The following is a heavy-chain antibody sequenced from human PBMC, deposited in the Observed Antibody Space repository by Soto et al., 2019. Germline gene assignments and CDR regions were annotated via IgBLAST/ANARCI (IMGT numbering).Heavy chain of an antibody. D-gene: IGHD1-1*01. Sequence: QIQLVQSGAEVKKPGASVRVSCKASGYSFISYGITWVRQAPGQGLEWMGWISAFNANRAYAQKFQGRITLTTDTSTSTAYMELTTLQSDDTAVDYCAKSPIAETGTVEYWGQGTLVTVSS. CDR1: GYSFISYG. CDR3: AKSPIAETGTVEY. J-gene: IGHJ4*02. CDR2: ISAFNANR. V-gene: IGHV1-18*01.